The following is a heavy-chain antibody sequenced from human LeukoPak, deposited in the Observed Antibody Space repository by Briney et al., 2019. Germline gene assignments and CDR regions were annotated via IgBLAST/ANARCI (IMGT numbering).Heavy chain of an antibody. V-gene: IGHV3-7*01. CDR1: GFTFSSYA. CDR2: IKQDGSEK. CDR3: ASRISSGWYGFDY. Sequence: PGGSLRLSCAASGFTFSSYAMSWVRQAPGKGLEWVANIKQDGSEKYLVASVKGRFTISRDNAKNSLYLEMNSLRTEDTAVYFCASRISSGWYGFDYWGQGTQVSVSS. D-gene: IGHD6-19*01. J-gene: IGHJ4*02.